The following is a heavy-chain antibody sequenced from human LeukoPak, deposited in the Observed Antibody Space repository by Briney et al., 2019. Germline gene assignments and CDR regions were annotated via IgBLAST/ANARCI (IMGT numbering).Heavy chain of an antibody. CDR1: GFTFSSYA. CDR2: ISGSGGST. V-gene: IGHV3-23*01. J-gene: IGHJ2*01. Sequence: HTGGSLRLSCAASGFTFSSYAMSWVRQAPGKGLEWVSAISGSGGSTYYADSVKGRFIISRDNAKNSLYLQMNSLRDEDTAVYYCARDALHPRWYFDLWGRGTLLTVSS. CDR3: ARDALHPRWYFDL.